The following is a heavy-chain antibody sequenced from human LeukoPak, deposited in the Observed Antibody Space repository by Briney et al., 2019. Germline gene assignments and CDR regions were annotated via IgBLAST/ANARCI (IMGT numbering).Heavy chain of an antibody. CDR1: GFTFSSYA. J-gene: IGHJ4*02. V-gene: IGHV3-30-3*01. CDR3: AREGGHLIDARGAVDY. CDR2: ISYDGSDK. Sequence: GSLRLSCAASGFTFSSYAIHWVRPAPGKGPEWLARISYDGSDKDYAHSVKGRFTISRDNSKKTLYLQMNSLTAEDTALYHCAREGGHLIDARGAVDYWGQGTLVTVSS. D-gene: IGHD2-15*01.